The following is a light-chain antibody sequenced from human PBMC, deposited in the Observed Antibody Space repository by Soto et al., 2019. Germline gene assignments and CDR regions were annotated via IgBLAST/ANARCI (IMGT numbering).Light chain of an antibody. CDR3: QQYHYFPYT. J-gene: IGKJ2*01. Sequence: DVQMTQSPSTLSASVGDRVTITCRASQSISSWLAWYQQNPGKAHKLLIYKASSLESGVPSRFSGSGSGTEFTLTVSSLQPDDFATYYCQQYHYFPYTFGQGTNLEIK. CDR2: KAS. CDR1: QSISSW. V-gene: IGKV1-5*03.